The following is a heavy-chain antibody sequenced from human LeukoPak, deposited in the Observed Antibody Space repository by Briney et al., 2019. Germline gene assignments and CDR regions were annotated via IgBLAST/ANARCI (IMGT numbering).Heavy chain of an antibody. Sequence: GGSLRLSCAASGLTFSRYWMSWVRLAPGKGLEWVANIKQDGSEKYYVDSVKGRFTISRDNAKNSLYLQMDSLRAEDTAVYYCARQHCSGGDCYFFDWGQGTLVTVSS. CDR3: ARQHCSGGDCYFFD. D-gene: IGHD2-15*01. CDR1: GLTFSRYW. J-gene: IGHJ4*02. CDR2: IKQDGSEK. V-gene: IGHV3-7*01.